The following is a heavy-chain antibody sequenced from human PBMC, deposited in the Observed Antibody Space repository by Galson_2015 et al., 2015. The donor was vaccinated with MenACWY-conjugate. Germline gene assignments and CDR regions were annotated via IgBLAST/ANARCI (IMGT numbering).Heavy chain of an antibody. V-gene: IGHV5-10-1*01. D-gene: IGHD5-24*01. CDR2: IDPSDSYT. CDR1: GYSFTSYW. J-gene: IGHJ3*02. CDR3: ARTGGDGYNLGHDAFDI. Sequence: SGAEVKKPGESLRISCKGSGYSFTSYWISWVRQMPGKGLEWMGRIDPSDSYTNYSPSFQGHVTISADKSISTAYLQWSSLKASDTAMYYCARTGGDGYNLGHDAFDIWGQGTMVTVSS.